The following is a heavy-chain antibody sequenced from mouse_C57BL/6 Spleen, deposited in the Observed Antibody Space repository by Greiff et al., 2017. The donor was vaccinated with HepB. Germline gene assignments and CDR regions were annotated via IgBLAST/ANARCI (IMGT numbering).Heavy chain of an antibody. CDR3: ARGDYYYGGSYEYDFDY. D-gene: IGHD1-1*01. CDR2: IDPSDSET. J-gene: IGHJ2*01. CDR1: GYTFTSYW. Sequence: QVQLQQPGAELVRPGSSVKLSCKASGYTFTSYWMHWVKQSPIQGLEWIGNIDPSDSETHYNQKFKDKATLTVDKASSTAYMQLSSLTSEDSAVYYWARGDYYYGGSYEYDFDYWGQGTTRTVSS. V-gene: IGHV1-52*01.